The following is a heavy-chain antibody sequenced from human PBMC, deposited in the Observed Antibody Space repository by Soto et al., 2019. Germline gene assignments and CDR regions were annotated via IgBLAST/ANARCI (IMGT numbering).Heavy chain of an antibody. CDR2: ISGSGGST. Sequence: EVQLLESGGGLVQPGGSLRLSCAASGFTFSSYAMSWVRQAPGKGLEWVSAISGSGGSTYYADSVKGRFTISRDNYKNTLYLQMNSLRAEDTAVYYCAKCNSGPPDAFDIWGQGTMVTVSS. J-gene: IGHJ3*02. D-gene: IGHD5-12*01. CDR1: GFTFSSYA. V-gene: IGHV3-23*01. CDR3: AKCNSGPPDAFDI.